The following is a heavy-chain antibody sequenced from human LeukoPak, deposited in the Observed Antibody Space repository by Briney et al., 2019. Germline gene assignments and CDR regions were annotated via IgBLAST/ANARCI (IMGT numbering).Heavy chain of an antibody. J-gene: IGHJ4*02. D-gene: IGHD3-10*01. CDR1: GFTFSSYA. CDR2: ISGSGGST. Sequence: GGSLRLSCAASGFTFSSYAMSWVRQAPGKGLEWVSGISGSGGSTYYADSVKGRFTISRDNSKNTLYLQMNSLRAEDTAVYYCAKAVDVSGSYGYFDYRGQGTLVTVSS. CDR3: AKAVDVSGSYGYFDY. V-gene: IGHV3-23*01.